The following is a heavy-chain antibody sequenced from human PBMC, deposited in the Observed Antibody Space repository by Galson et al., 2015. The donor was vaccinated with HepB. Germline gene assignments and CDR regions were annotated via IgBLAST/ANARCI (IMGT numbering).Heavy chain of an antibody. CDR1: GYTFSAYW. V-gene: IGHV1-2*05. D-gene: IGHD2-21*02. CDR3: ARGDSEFDS. Sequence: SVKVSCKASGYTFSAYWMHWVRQAPGQGLEWMGRINPNSGGANYAQKFQGRVTMTRDTSISTVYMELTRLTSDDSVVYHCARGDSEFDSWGQGTLVAVSS. J-gene: IGHJ4*02. CDR2: INPNSGGA.